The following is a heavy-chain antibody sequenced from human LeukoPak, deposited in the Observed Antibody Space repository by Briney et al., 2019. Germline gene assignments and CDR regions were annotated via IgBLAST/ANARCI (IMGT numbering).Heavy chain of an antibody. V-gene: IGHV3-30-3*01. J-gene: IGHJ5*02. Sequence: PGGSLRLSCAASGFTFSSYAMHWVRQAPGKGLEWVAVISYDGSSKYYADSVKGRFTISRDNSKNTLYLQMNSLRAEDTAVYYCARDPSKADHYYYGSGSYYPPPWGQGTLVTVSS. CDR2: ISYDGSSK. CDR1: GFTFSSYA. D-gene: IGHD3-10*01. CDR3: ARDPSKADHYYYGSGSYYPPP.